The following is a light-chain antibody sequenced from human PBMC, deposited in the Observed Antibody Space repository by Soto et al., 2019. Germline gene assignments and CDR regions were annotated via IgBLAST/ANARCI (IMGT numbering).Light chain of an antibody. Sequence: QTVVTQPPSVSGAPGQRVTISCAGTSSNIGVGYGVHWYQQLPGRAPKLLIHNYVNRPSGVPDRFSGSKSGTSASLAITGLQGEDEGDYYCQSYDSNLSGSLFGGGTKLTVL. J-gene: IGLJ2*01. CDR2: NYV. CDR1: SSNIGVGYG. V-gene: IGLV1-40*01. CDR3: QSYDSNLSGSL.